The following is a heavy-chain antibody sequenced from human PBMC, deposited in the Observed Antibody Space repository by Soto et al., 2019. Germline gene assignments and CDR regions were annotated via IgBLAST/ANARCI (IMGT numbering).Heavy chain of an antibody. CDR2: IYDTESA. Sequence: SETLSLTCSVSGESISSGGYYWSWIRHLPGKGLEWIGYIYDTESAYYNPSLKSRVSISMDTSENHFAMRLTSVTAADSAVYYCARASSSSSAADYSGQGLQVTVSS. CDR3: ARASSSSSAADY. V-gene: IGHV4-31*03. J-gene: IGHJ4*02. CDR1: GESISSGGYY. D-gene: IGHD6-6*01.